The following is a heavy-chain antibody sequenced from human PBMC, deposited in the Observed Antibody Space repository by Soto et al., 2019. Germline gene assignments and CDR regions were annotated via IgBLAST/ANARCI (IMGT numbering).Heavy chain of an antibody. J-gene: IGHJ6*02. CDR1: GFTFTSSA. Sequence: SVKVSCKASGFTFTSSAVQWVRQARGQRLEWIGWIVVGSGNTNYAQKFQERVTISRDMSTSTAYMELSSLRSEDTAVYYCAALRCLEWQTYYFYGMDVWGQGTTATVSS. D-gene: IGHD3-3*01. V-gene: IGHV1-58*01. CDR3: AALRCLEWQTYYFYGMDV. CDR2: IVVGSGNT.